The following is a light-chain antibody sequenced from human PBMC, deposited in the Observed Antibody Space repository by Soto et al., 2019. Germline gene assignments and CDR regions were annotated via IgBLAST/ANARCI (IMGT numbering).Light chain of an antibody. CDR1: ENVRTF. CDR3: LQYGSSPSYT. J-gene: IGKJ2*01. CDR2: GAS. V-gene: IGKV3-11*01. Sequence: EVVLTQSPATLSLSPGERATLSCRASENVRTFVDWYQQKPGQAPRLLIYGASNRATGIPARFSGSGSGTDFTLTISNLEPEDFAVYYCLQYGSSPSYTFGQGTKLEIK.